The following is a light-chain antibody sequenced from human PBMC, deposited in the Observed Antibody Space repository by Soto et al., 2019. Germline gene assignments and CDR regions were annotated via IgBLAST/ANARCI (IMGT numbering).Light chain of an antibody. CDR1: QSISVN. J-gene: IGKJ1*01. Sequence: IVMTQSPGTLSVSPGERATLSCRASQSISVNLAWYHQKPGQAPRLLIFGASTRATGVLARFRGSGSGTDFTLTISSLQSEDFGVYYCQHNHNWPLTFGQGTKVDIK. V-gene: IGKV3-15*01. CDR3: QHNHNWPLT. CDR2: GAS.